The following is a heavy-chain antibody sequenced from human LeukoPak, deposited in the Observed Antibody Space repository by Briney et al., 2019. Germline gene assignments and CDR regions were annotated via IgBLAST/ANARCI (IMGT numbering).Heavy chain of an antibody. CDR1: GNSFTSYL. V-gene: IGHV5-51*01. Sequence: GESLKISCKGSGNSFTSYLIGWVRQMPGKGLEWMGIIYPGDSATSYSPSFQGQVTISADKSISTAYLQWSSLEASDTAMYYCARIPPDEYGSGSPRDYFDYGGRGTRVSVSS. CDR3: ARIPPDEYGSGSPRDYFDY. D-gene: IGHD3-10*01. CDR2: IYPGDSAT. J-gene: IGHJ4*02.